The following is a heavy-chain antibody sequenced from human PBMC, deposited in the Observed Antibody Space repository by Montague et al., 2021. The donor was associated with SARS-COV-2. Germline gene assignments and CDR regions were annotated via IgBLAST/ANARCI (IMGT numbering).Heavy chain of an antibody. CDR1: GFTFGSYW. CDR2: INSDGSST. V-gene: IGHV3-74*01. J-gene: IGHJ6*02. D-gene: IGHD3-3*01. Sequence: SLRLSCAASGFTFGSYWMHWVRQAPGKGLVWVSRINSDGSSTGYADSVKGRFTISRDNAKNTLYLQMNSLRAEDTAVYYCARSIGDFWSGYEDYYSAMGVWGQGTTVTVSS. CDR3: ARSIGDFWSGYEDYYSAMGV.